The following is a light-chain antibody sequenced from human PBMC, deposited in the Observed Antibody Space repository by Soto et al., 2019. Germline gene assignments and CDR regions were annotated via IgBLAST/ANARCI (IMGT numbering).Light chain of an antibody. CDR3: QQSYSTPPWT. V-gene: IGKV1-39*01. Sequence: DIQMTQSPASVPASVGDRVTITCRASQSVSIYLNWYQQKPGKAPNLLISAASSLQNGVPSRFRGSGSGTDFTLTISGLQREDFATYYCQQSYSTPPWTFGQGTKVDIK. J-gene: IGKJ1*01. CDR2: AAS. CDR1: QSVSIY.